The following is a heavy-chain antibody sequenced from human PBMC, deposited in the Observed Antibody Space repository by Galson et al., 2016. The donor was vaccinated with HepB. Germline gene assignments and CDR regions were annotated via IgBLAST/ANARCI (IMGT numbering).Heavy chain of an antibody. D-gene: IGHD1-26*01. CDR3: ARGGSRPIDY. CDR1: GFTFSSHW. CDR2: INTDGSST. V-gene: IGHV3-74*01. J-gene: IGHJ4*02. Sequence: SLRLSCAASGFTFSSHWMHWVRQAPGKGLVWVSRINTDGSSTSYADSVKGRFTISRDNARNTLYLQMNSLRAEDTAVYYCARGGSRPIDYRGQGTLVTVSS.